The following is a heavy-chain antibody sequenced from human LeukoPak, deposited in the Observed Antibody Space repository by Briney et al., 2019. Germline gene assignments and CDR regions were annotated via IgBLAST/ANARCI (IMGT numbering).Heavy chain of an antibody. D-gene: IGHD6-13*01. V-gene: IGHV3-23*01. Sequence: TGGSLRLSCATFGFTFSSYAMSCVRQAPGKGLEWVSTITTSGGSTYYADSVKGRFTISRDNSKNTLYLQMNSLRAEDTAVYYCARPRSNSWYLDSWGQGTLVTVSS. J-gene: IGHJ4*02. CDR1: GFTFSSYA. CDR3: ARPRSNSWYLDS. CDR2: ITTSGGST.